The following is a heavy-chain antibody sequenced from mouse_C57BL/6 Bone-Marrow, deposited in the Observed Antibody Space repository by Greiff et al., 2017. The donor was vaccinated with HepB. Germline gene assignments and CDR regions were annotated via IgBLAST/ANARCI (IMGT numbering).Heavy chain of an antibody. V-gene: IGHV5-6*02. CDR2: ISSGGSYT. CDR1: GFTFSSYG. D-gene: IGHD1-1*01. J-gene: IGHJ3*01. CDR3: ARHGTHYYGSSAWFAY. Sequence: DVMLVESGGDLVKPGGSLKLSCAASGFTFSSYGMSWVRQTPDKRLEWVATISSGGSYTYYPDSVKGRFTISRDNAKNTLYLQMSSLKSEDTAMYYCARHGTHYYGSSAWFAYWGQGTLVTVSA.